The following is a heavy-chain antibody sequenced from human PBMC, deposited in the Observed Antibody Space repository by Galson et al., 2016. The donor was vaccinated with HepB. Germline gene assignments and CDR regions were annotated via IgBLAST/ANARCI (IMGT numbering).Heavy chain of an antibody. J-gene: IGHJ5*02. CDR1: AFTVSSTY. CDR2: IYSGGIT. V-gene: IGHV3-66*01. Sequence: SLRLSCAASAFTVSSTYMTWVRQSPGKGLEWVSLIYSGGITYYADSVKGRFSISRDISKNLLYLQMNSLSAEDTAVYYCARVTPPCWFDPWGQGTLVTVSS. CDR3: ARVTPPCWFDP.